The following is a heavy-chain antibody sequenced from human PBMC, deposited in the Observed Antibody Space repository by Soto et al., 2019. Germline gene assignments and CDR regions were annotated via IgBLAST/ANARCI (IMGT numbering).Heavy chain of an antibody. CDR1: GYTFTGYG. Sequence: GASVKVSCKASGYTFTGYGISWVRQAPGQGLEWMGWISAYNGNTNYAQKLQGRVTMTTDTSTSTAYMELSSLRSEDTAVYYCARSIVVVTALDYWGQGTLVTVSS. CDR3: ARSIVVVTALDY. V-gene: IGHV1-18*01. CDR2: ISAYNGNT. D-gene: IGHD2-21*02. J-gene: IGHJ4*02.